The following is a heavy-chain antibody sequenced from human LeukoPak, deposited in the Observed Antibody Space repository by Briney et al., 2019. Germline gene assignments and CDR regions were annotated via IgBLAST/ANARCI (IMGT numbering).Heavy chain of an antibody. V-gene: IGHV3-66*01. D-gene: IGHD1-26*01. CDR2: LYSGGSP. Sequence: PGGSLRLSCAASGFIVSSNYMSWVRQAPEKGLEWVSILYSGGSPYYAEAMKGRFIISRDNSKNTLFHQMNNLGAEDTAMYYCARVVLGVVGTSYDAFDIWGQGTMVTVSS. J-gene: IGHJ3*02. CDR1: GFIVSSNY. CDR3: ARVVLGVVGTSYDAFDI.